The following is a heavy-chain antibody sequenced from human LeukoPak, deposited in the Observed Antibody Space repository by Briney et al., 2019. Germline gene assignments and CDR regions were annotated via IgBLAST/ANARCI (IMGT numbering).Heavy chain of an antibody. Sequence: GGSLRLSCAASGFTFSSYAMSWVRQAPGKGLEWVSAISGSGGSTYYADSVKGRFTISRDNSKNTLYVQMDSLKVEDTAVYYCARVGAWDLQRVFEYWGQGTLVTVSS. CDR1: GFTFSSYA. D-gene: IGHD1-26*01. CDR3: ARVGAWDLQRVFEY. J-gene: IGHJ4*02. V-gene: IGHV3-23*01. CDR2: ISGSGGST.